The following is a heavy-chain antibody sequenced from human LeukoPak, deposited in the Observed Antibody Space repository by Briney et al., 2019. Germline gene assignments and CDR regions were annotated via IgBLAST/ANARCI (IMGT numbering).Heavy chain of an antibody. V-gene: IGHV3-21*06. Sequence: GGSLRLSCVASGFTFKSYSLNWVRQAPGKGLEWVSSITSNGDSKYYADSVKGRFTISRDNTKNSLILQMNSLRAEDTAVYYCARDPRGYNYADWVYTWFDPWGHGTLVTVSS. CDR1: GFTFKSYS. D-gene: IGHD5-18*01. CDR2: ITSNGDSK. J-gene: IGHJ5*02. CDR3: ARDPRGYNYADWVYTWFDP.